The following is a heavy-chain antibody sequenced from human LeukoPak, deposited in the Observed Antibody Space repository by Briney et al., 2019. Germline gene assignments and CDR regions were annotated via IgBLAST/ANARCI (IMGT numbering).Heavy chain of an antibody. D-gene: IGHD3-10*01. CDR2: ITWNSDIN. Sequence: GGSLRLSCAASGFSFGDYAMHWVRQAPGKGLEWVSGITWNSDINAYADAVKGRFIVSRDNAKNSLYLQMNSLRSDGNALYYCARAPISGSYSQYFYMDVWGKGTTVTISS. V-gene: IGHV3-9*01. CDR1: GFSFGDYA. CDR3: ARAPISGSYSQYFYMDV. J-gene: IGHJ6*03.